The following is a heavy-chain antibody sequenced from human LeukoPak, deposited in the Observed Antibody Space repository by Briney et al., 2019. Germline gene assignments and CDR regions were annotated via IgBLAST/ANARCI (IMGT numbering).Heavy chain of an antibody. CDR2: IKQDGSAK. CDR1: GFTFSNNW. J-gene: IGHJ4*02. Sequence: GGSLRLSCAASGFTFSNNWMSWVRQAPGKGLEWVGNIKQDGSAKYYVDSVKGRFTISRDNTKNSLYLQMNSLRAEDTAMYYCARVTGGSFDNWGQGTLVTVSS. D-gene: IGHD3-16*01. CDR3: ARVTGGSFDN. V-gene: IGHV3-7*01.